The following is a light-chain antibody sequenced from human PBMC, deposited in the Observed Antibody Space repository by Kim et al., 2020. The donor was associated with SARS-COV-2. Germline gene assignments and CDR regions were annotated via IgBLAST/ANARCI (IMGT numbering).Light chain of an antibody. CDR1: QDIANS. CDR2: AAS. V-gene: IGKV1-27*01. CDR3: QKYNSAPWT. J-gene: IGKJ1*01. Sequence: ASVGDRVTITCRASQDIANSLAWYQQKPGKAPQVLIYAASTLQAGVPSRFSGSGSGTDFTLTIGSLQTEDVATYYCQKYNSAPWTFGPGTKVDIK.